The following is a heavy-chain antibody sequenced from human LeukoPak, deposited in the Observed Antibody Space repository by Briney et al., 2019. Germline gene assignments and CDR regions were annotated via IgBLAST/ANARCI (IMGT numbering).Heavy chain of an antibody. CDR2: MNPNSGNT. Sequence: ASVKVSCKASGGTFSSYAISWVRQAPGQGLEWMGWMNPNSGNTGYAQKFQGRVTMTRNTSISTAYMELSSLRSEDTAVYYCARERGLHIVVVTAIEGGFDYWGQGTLVTVSS. CDR3: ARERGLHIVVVTAIEGGFDY. CDR1: GGTFSSYA. V-gene: IGHV1-8*02. D-gene: IGHD2-21*02. J-gene: IGHJ4*02.